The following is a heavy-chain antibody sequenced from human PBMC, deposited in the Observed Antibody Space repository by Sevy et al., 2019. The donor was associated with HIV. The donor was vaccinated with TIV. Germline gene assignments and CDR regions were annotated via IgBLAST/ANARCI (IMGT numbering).Heavy chain of an antibody. D-gene: IGHD6-19*01. CDR1: GFTFSSYG. CDR3: ARDEGSGWLDY. V-gene: IGHV3-33*01. J-gene: IGHJ4*02. Sequence: GGSLRLSCAASGFTFSSYGMHWVRQAPGKGLEWVAVLWYDGSNKYYADSVKGRFTISRDNSKNTAYLQMNSLSAEDTAVYYCARDEGSGWLDYWGQGTLVTVSS. CDR2: LWYDGSNK.